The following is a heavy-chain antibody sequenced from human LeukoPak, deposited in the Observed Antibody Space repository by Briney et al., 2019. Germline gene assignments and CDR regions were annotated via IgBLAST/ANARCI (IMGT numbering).Heavy chain of an antibody. CDR3: ARDRRVGATWSVGAFDI. V-gene: IGHV3-48*03. CDR1: GFSLTTYE. CDR2: ISSSGDSI. Sequence: GGSLRLSCAASGFSLTTYEMNWVRQAPGKGLGWVSYISSSGDSIYYADSVKGRFTISRDNAKNSLSLQMNSLRVEDTAIYYCARDRRVGATWSVGAFDIWGQGTTVTVSS. D-gene: IGHD1-26*01. J-gene: IGHJ3*02.